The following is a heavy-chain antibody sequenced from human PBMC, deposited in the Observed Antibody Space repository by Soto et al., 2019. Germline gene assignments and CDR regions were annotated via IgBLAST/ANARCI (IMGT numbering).Heavy chain of an antibody. D-gene: IGHD2-2*01. CDR2: IDPSDSYT. CDR1: GYSFTSYW. V-gene: IGHV5-10-1*01. Sequence: GESLKISCKGSGYSFTSYWISWVRQMPGKGLEWMGRIDPSDSYTNYSPSFQGHVTISADKSISTAYLQWSSLKASDTAMYYCARHYPPPSWQVDDWGQGTLVTVSS. J-gene: IGHJ4*02. CDR3: ARHYPPPSWQVDD.